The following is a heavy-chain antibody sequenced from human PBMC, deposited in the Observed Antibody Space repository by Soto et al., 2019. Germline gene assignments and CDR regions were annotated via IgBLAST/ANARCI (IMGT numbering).Heavy chain of an antibody. CDR3: AIRTTVTTRLGY. CDR1: GGSISSSNW. Sequence: QVQLQESRPGLVKPSGTLSLTCAVSGGSISSSNWWRWVRQPPGKGLERIGEIYHSGSTNYNPSLKSRVTISVDKSKNQSSRKLSSMSAADTAVYYCAIRTTVTTRLGYWGQGTRVTVSS. J-gene: IGHJ4*02. V-gene: IGHV4-4*02. D-gene: IGHD4-17*01. CDR2: IYHSGST.